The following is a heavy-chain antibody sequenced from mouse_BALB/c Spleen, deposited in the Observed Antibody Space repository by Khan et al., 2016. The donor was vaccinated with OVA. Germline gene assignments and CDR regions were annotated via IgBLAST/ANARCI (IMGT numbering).Heavy chain of an antibody. CDR1: GYTFTDYT. D-gene: IGHD1-1*02. CDR3: ARGGVGDRFAY. J-gene: IGHJ3*01. Sequence: QVQLKQSGAELVRPGVSVKISCKGSGYTFTDYTMHWVKQSHAKSLEWIGVISTYYGDASYNQKFKGKATMTVDKSSSTAYMELARLTSEDSAIXYCARGGVGDRFAYWGQGTLVTVSA. CDR2: ISTYYGDA. V-gene: IGHV1S137*01.